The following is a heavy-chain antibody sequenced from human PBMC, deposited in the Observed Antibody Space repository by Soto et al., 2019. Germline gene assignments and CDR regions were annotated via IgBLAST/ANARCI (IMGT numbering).Heavy chain of an antibody. CDR3: ARESRTNVWTGYLLY. CDR2: IIPMFGTS. J-gene: IGHJ4*02. CDR1: GGSFTTYA. V-gene: IGHV1-69*12. D-gene: IGHD3-3*01. Sequence: QVQLVQSGAEVKKPGSSVKVSCRASGGSFTTYAIAWVRQAPGQGLEWMGWIIPMFGTSNYAQKFQGRVTITADESTSTAYMELSSLRSEDTAVDYCARESRTNVWTGYLLYWGQGTRVTVSS.